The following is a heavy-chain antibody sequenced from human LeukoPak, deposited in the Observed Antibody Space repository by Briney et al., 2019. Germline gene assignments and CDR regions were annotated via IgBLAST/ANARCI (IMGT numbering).Heavy chain of an antibody. CDR3: ARDRTYQLLHRFDP. D-gene: IGHD2-2*01. Sequence: GGSLRLSCAASGFTFSDYYMSWIRQAPGKGLEWVSYISSSGSTIYYADSVKGRFTISRDNAKNSLYLQMNSLRAEDTAVYYCARDRTYQLLHRFDPWGQGTLVTVSS. CDR1: GFTFSDYY. J-gene: IGHJ5*02. CDR2: ISSSGSTI. V-gene: IGHV3-11*04.